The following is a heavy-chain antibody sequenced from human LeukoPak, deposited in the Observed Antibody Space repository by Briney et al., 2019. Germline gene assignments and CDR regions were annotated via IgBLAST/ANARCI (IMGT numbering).Heavy chain of an antibody. D-gene: IGHD5-18*01. CDR2: ISAYNGNT. Sequence: ASVTVSCKASGYTFSSYGISWVRQAPGQGLEWMGWISAYNGNTNYAQNLQGRVTMTTDTSTSTAYMELRSLRSDDTAVYYCARGAYNYGPIYWHFDLWGRGTLVTVSS. V-gene: IGHV1-18*01. CDR3: ARGAYNYGPIYWHFDL. J-gene: IGHJ2*01. CDR1: GYTFSSYG.